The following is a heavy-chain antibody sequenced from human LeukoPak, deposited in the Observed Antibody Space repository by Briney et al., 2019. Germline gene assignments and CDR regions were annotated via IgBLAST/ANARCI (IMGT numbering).Heavy chain of an antibody. J-gene: IGHJ4*02. Sequence: SETLSLTCTVSGASISSSYWSWIRQPPGKGLEWIGYIYYSGSTDYSPSLKSRVTLSVDTSKNQFSLKLSPVTAADTAVYYCARGRVYLDFWGQGTLVTVSS. CDR1: GASISSSY. V-gene: IGHV4-59*01. CDR3: ARGRVYLDF. CDR2: IYYSGST.